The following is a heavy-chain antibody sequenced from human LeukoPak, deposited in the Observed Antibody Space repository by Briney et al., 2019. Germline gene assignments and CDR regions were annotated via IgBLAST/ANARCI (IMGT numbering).Heavy chain of an antibody. CDR3: ATVRGRGAY. V-gene: IGHV1-69-2*01. J-gene: IGHJ4*02. CDR1: GYTFTDYY. D-gene: IGHD3-10*01. CDR2: VDPEDGET. Sequence: ASVKVSCKVSGYTFTDYYMHWAQQAPGKGLEWMGLVDPEDGETIYAEKFQGRVTITADTSTDTAYMELSSLGSEDTAVYYCATVRGRGAYWGQGTLVTVSS.